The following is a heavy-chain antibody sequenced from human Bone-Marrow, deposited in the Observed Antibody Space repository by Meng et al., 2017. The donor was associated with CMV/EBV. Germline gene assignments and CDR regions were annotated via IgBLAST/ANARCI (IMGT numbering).Heavy chain of an antibody. CDR3: ASGSSSTVDDYYGMDV. CDR2: ISAYNGNT. J-gene: IGHJ6*02. V-gene: IGHV1-18*01. D-gene: IGHD2-2*01. CDR1: GYTFTSYG. Sequence: ASVKVSCKASGYTFTSYGISWVRQAPGQGLEWMGWISAYNGNTNYAQKLQGRVTMTTDTSTSTAYMELRSLRSDDTAVYYCASGSSSTVDDYYGMDVWGQGTTVTVSS.